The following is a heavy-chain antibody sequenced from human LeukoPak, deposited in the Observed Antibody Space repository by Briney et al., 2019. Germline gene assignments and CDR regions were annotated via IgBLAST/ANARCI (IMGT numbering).Heavy chain of an antibody. CDR1: GGTFSSYA. CDR3: ARGTHLGYCSSTSCYRPWDY. D-gene: IGHD2-2*01. J-gene: IGHJ4*02. V-gene: IGHV1-69*13. Sequence: SVKVSCKASGGTFSSYAISWVRQAPGLGLEWMGGIIPIFGTANYAQKFQGRVTITADESTSTAYMELSSLRSEDTAVYYCARGTHLGYCSSTSCYRPWDYWGQGTLVTVSS. CDR2: IIPIFGTA.